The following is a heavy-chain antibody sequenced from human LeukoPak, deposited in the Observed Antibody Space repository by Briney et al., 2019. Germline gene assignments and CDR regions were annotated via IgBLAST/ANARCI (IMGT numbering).Heavy chain of an antibody. J-gene: IGHJ5*02. D-gene: IGHD2/OR15-2a*01. V-gene: IGHV4-30-2*01. CDR3: ARVSENFSNWFDP. CDR2: IYHSGST. Sequence: SETLSLTCAVSGGSISSGGYSWSWLRQPPGKGLEWIGYIYHSGSTYYNPSLKSRVTISLDRSKNHFSLKLTSVTAADTAVYYCARVSENFSNWFDPWGQGTLVTVSS. CDR1: GGSISSGGYS.